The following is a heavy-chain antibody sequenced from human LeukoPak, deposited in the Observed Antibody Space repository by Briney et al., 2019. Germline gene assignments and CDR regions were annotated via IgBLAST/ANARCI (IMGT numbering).Heavy chain of an antibody. V-gene: IGHV3-23*01. CDR1: GFTFSNYA. CDR3: GKKWGVGTTTLDYFDY. CDR2: ISGSAGST. Sequence: GSLRLSCAASGFTFSNYAMSWVRQAPGKGLEWVSGISGSAGSTYYADSVKGRFTISRDNSKNTLYLQMNSLTDDDTAVYYCGKKWGVGTTTLDYFDYWGQGTLVTVSS. D-gene: IGHD1-26*01. J-gene: IGHJ4*02.